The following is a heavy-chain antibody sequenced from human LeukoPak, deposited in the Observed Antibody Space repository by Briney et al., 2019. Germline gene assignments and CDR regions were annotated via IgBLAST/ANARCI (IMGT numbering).Heavy chain of an antibody. CDR3: ARDARRDGVDY. J-gene: IGHJ4*02. D-gene: IGHD5-24*01. V-gene: IGHV3-7*01. CDR2: IKQDGSEK. Sequence: GGSLRLSCAASGFTFSSYSMNWVRQAPGKGLEWVANIKQDGSEKYYVDSVKGRFTISRDNAKNSLYLQMNSLRAEDTAVYYCARDARRDGVDYWGQGTLVTVSS. CDR1: GFTFSSYS.